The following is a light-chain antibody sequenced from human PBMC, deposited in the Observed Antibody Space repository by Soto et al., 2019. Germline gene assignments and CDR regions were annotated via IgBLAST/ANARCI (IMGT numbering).Light chain of an antibody. Sequence: DIQMTQSPSSLSASVGDRVTITCRASQSISTNLSWYQKKPGKAPKLLISGASSLQSGVPSRFSGSVSGTDFSLTISSLQPEDFAIYFCQQSYITLYSFGQGTNLEIK. V-gene: IGKV1-39*01. CDR3: QQSYITLYS. J-gene: IGKJ2*03. CDR2: GAS. CDR1: QSISTN.